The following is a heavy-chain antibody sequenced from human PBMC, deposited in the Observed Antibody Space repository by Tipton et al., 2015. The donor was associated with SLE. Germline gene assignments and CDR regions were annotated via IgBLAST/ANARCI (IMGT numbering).Heavy chain of an antibody. Sequence: TLSLTCAVYGGSFSGYYWSWIRQPPGKGLEWIGEINHSGSTNYNPSLKSRVTISVDTSKNQFSLKLSSVTAADTAVYYCARVAAAGKGDYWGQGTLVTVSS. CDR1: GGSFSGYY. D-gene: IGHD6-25*01. J-gene: IGHJ4*02. CDR2: INHSGST. CDR3: ARVAAAGKGDY. V-gene: IGHV4-34*01.